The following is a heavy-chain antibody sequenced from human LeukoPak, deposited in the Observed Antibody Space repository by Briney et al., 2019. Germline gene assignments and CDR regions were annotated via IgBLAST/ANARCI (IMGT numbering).Heavy chain of an antibody. V-gene: IGHV4-39*07. CDR3: ARGQLRYFDWLLGNDAFDI. Sequence: SETLSLTCTVSGASISSSSYFWGWIRQPPGKGLEWIGEINHSGSTNYNPSLKSRVTISVDTSKNQFSLKLSSVTAADTAVYYCARGQLRYFDWLLGNDAFDIWGQGTMVTVSS. D-gene: IGHD3-9*01. J-gene: IGHJ3*02. CDR1: GASISSSSYF. CDR2: INHSGST.